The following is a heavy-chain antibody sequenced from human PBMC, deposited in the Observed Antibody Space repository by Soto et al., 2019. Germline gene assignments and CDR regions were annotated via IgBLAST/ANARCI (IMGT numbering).Heavy chain of an antibody. J-gene: IGHJ4*02. CDR1: AFTVTNNE. V-gene: IGHV3-53*01. D-gene: IGHD2-2*01. Sequence: GGSLRLSGAASAFTVTNNEMSWVRQAPGDGLEWVSILYSGGNTYYADSVEGRFTISRDGSKNTLYRHLNSLRAEDTAVYYFALLRVAYADFWGQGTRVTLSS. CDR2: LYSGGNT. CDR3: ALLRVAYADF.